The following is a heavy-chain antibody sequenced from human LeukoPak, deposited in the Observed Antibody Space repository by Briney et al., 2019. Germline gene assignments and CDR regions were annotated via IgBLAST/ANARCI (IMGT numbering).Heavy chain of an antibody. CDR2: IRYDGSNK. Sequence: GGSLRLSCAAPGFTFSSYGMHWVRQAPGKGLEWVAFIRYDGSNKYHADSVKGRFTISRDNSKNTLYLQMNSLRAEDTAVYYCAKDRRDGYNSGAFDIWGQGTMVTVSS. J-gene: IGHJ3*02. D-gene: IGHD5-24*01. V-gene: IGHV3-30*02. CDR1: GFTFSSYG. CDR3: AKDRRDGYNSGAFDI.